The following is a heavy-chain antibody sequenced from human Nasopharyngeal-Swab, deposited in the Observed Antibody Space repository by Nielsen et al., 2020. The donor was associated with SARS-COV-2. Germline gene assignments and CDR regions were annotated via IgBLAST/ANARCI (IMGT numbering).Heavy chain of an antibody. D-gene: IGHD2-15*01. V-gene: IGHV3-30-3*01. Sequence: GESLKISCAASGFTFSSYAMHWVRQAPGKGLEWVAFISYDGSNKYYADSVKGRFTISRDNSKNTLYLQMNSLRAEDTAVYYCARDLKGSYADSGDYWGQGTLVTVSS. CDR3: ARDLKGSYADSGDY. J-gene: IGHJ4*02. CDR2: ISYDGSNK. CDR1: GFTFSSYA.